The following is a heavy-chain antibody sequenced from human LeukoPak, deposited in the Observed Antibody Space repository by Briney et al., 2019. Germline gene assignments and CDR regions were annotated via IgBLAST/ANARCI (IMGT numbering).Heavy chain of an antibody. CDR3: ARDPSWLYFDY. D-gene: IGHD5-18*01. V-gene: IGHV3-30-3*01. CDR2: ISYDGSNK. J-gene: IGHJ4*02. Sequence: GGSLRLSWAASGFTFSSYAMHWVRQAPGKGLEWVAVISYDGSNKYYADSVKGRFTISRDNSKNTLYLQMNSLRAEDTAVYYCARDPSWLYFDYWGQGTLVTVSS. CDR1: GFTFSSYA.